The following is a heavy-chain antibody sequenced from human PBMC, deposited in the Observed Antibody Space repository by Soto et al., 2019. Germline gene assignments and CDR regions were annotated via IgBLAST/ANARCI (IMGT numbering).Heavy chain of an antibody. CDR1: GFSLSTSGVG. Sequence: SGPTLVNPTQTLTLTCTFSGFSLSTSGVGVGWIRQPPGKALEWLALISWDDDKHYSPSLKSRLTITKDTTKNQVVLTMTNMDPVDTATYYCAHSLYGDYTVGWFDPWGQGTLVTVSS. D-gene: IGHD4-17*01. CDR3: AHSLYGDYTVGWFDP. CDR2: ISWDDDK. V-gene: IGHV2-5*02. J-gene: IGHJ5*02.